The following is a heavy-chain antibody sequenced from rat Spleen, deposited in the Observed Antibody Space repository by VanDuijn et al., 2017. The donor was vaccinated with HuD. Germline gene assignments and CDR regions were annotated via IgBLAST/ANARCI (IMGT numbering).Heavy chain of an antibody. CDR3: TRRSGWGNYFDY. CDR1: GFTFSDYA. J-gene: IGHJ2*01. CDR2: IVYDGSRI. D-gene: IGHD4-3*01. V-gene: IGHV5-17*01. Sequence: EVQLVKSGGGLVQPGRSLKLSCAVSGFTFSDYAMAWVRQAPKKGLEWVATIVYDGSRIYYRDSVKGRFTISRDNAKGTLYLQMDSLRSEDTATYYCTRRSGWGNYFDYWGQGVMVTVSS.